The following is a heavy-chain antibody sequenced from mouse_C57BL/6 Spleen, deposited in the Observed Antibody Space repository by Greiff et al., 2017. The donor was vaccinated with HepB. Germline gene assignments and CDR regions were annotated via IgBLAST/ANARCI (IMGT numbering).Heavy chain of an antibody. CDR3: ARDYGNYDYAMDY. V-gene: IGHV1-54*01. D-gene: IGHD2-1*01. CDR2: INPGSGGT. J-gene: IGHJ4*01. Sequence: QVQLQQPGAELVRPGTSVKVSCKASGYAFTNYLIEWVKQRPGQGLEWIGVINPGSGGTNYNEKFKGKATLTADKSSSTAYMQLSSLTSEDSAVYFCARDYGNYDYAMDYWGQGTSVTVSS. CDR1: GYAFTNYL.